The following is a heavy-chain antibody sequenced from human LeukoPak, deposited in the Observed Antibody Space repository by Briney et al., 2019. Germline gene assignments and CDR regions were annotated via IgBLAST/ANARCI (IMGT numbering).Heavy chain of an antibody. CDR2: IIPIFGTA. D-gene: IGHD1-26*01. CDR3: ARGAYRYYYYYGMDV. CDR1: GGTFSSYA. V-gene: IGHV1-69*13. J-gene: IGHJ6*02. Sequence: ASVKVSCKASGGTFSSYAISWVRQAPGQGLEWMGGIIPIFGTANYAQKFQGRVTITADESTSTAYMELSSLRSGDTAVYYCARGAYRYYYYYGMDVWGQGTTVTVSS.